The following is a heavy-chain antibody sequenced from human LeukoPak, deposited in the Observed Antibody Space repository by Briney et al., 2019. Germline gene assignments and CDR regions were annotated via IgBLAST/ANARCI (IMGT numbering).Heavy chain of an antibody. Sequence: GGSLRLSCAASGFTFSSYAMHWVRQAPGKGLEWVAVISYDGSNKYYADSVKGRFTISRDNSKNTLYLQMNSLRAEDTAVYYCARAPWLQFMMIDCWGQGTLVTVSS. V-gene: IGHV3-30*04. D-gene: IGHD5-24*01. CDR1: GFTFSSYA. CDR3: ARAPWLQFMMIDC. CDR2: ISYDGSNK. J-gene: IGHJ4*02.